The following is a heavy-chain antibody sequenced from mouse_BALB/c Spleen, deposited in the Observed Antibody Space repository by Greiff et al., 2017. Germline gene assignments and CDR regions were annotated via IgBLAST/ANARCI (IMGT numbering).Heavy chain of an antibody. CDR3: ARSGYRYAMDY. D-gene: IGHD2-14*01. V-gene: IGHV1-54*01. CDR2: INPGSGGT. CDR1: GYAFTNYL. Sequence: QVQLQQSGAELVRPGTSVKVSCKASGYAFTNYLIEWVKQRPGRGLEWIGVINPGSGGTNYNEKFKGKATLTADKSSSTAYMQLSSLTSDDSAVYFCARSGYRYAMDYWGQGTSVTVSS. J-gene: IGHJ4*01.